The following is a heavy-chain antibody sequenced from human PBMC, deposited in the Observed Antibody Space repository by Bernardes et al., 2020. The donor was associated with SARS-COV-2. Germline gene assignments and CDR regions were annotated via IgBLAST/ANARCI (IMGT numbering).Heavy chain of an antibody. CDR1: GGSISSGEYY. V-gene: IGHV4-30-4*01. D-gene: IGHD3-10*01. CDR2: IYYSGST. CDR3: ARDVFRRITMVRDRQTLSGDAPLYYYYGMGV. J-gene: IGHJ6*02. Sequence: SETLSLTCTVSGGSISSGEYYWSWLLQPPGKGLEWIGYIYYSGSTYYNPSLKSRVTISVDTSKNQFSLKLSSVTAADTAVYYCARDVFRRITMVRDRQTLSGDAPLYYYYGMGVWGQGTTVTVSS.